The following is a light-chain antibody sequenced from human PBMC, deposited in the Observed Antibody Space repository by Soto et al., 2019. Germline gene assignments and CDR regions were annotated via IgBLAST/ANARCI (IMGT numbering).Light chain of an antibody. CDR1: QSVSTSY. CDR3: QQYGSWPQT. V-gene: IGKV3-20*01. Sequence: EIVLTQSPGTLSLSPGERATLSCRASQSVSTSYLAWYQQKPGQAPRLLIYGTSTRATGIPARFSGSGSGTDFTLTISSLQPEDFAVYYCQQYGSWPQTFGQGTKVDIK. J-gene: IGKJ1*01. CDR2: GTS.